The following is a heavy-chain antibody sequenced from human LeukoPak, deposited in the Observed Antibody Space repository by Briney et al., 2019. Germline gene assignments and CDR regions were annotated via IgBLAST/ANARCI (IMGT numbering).Heavy chain of an antibody. CDR1: GRSISSSSYY. CDR3: AGIVVPAAMLMGGAFDI. V-gene: IGHV4-39*01. D-gene: IGHD2-2*01. CDR2: NYYSGST. Sequence: SETLSLTCTVSGRSISSSSYYWGWIRQPPGKGLEWIGSNYYSGSTYYNPSLKSRVTISVDTSKNQFSLKLSSVTAADTAVYYCAGIVVPAAMLMGGAFDIWGQGTMVTVSS. J-gene: IGHJ3*02.